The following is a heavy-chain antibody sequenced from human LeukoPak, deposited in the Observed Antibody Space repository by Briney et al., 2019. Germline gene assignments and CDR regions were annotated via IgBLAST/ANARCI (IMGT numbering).Heavy chain of an antibody. CDR1: GFTFSNAW. V-gene: IGHV3-15*01. Sequence: PGGSLRLSCAASGFTFSNAWMSWVRQAPGKGLEWVGRIKSKTDGETTDYAAPVKGRFTISRDDSKNTLHLQMNSLKTEDTAVYYCTTAPYIWGSYRLNYWGQGTLVTVSS. CDR3: TTAPYIWGSYRLNY. CDR2: IKSKTDGETT. J-gene: IGHJ4*02. D-gene: IGHD3-16*02.